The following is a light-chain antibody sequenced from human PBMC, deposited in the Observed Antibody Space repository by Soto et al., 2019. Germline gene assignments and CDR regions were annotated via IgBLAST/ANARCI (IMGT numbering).Light chain of an antibody. CDR3: QQCDNWPPIT. Sequence: EIVLTQSPATLSLSPGERATLSCRASQSVNKYLAWYQQKPGQAPRLLIYDASNRATGVPARFSGSGSGTDFTLTISSLEPEDFAVYYCQQCDNWPPITFGQGTRLEIK. CDR2: DAS. V-gene: IGKV3-11*01. J-gene: IGKJ5*01. CDR1: QSVNKY.